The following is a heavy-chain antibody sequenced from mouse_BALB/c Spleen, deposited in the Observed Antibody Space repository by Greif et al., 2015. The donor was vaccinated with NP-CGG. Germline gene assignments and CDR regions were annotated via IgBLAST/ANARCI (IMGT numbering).Heavy chain of an antibody. CDR1: GYSFTSYY. Sequence: LVESGPELMKPGASVKISCKASGYSFTSYYMHWVKQSHGKSLEWIGYIDPFNGGTSYNQKFKGKATLTVDKSSSTAYMHLSSLTSEDSAVYYCARSGDGYANFDYWGQGTTLTVSS. CDR3: ARSGDGYANFDY. J-gene: IGHJ2*01. V-gene: IGHV1S135*01. CDR2: IDPFNGGT. D-gene: IGHD2-2*01.